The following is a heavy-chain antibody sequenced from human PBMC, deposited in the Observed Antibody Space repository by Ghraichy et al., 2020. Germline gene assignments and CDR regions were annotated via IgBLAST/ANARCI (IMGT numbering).Heavy chain of an antibody. J-gene: IGHJ5*02. V-gene: IGHV3-30-3*01. CDR2: ISYDGSNK. CDR1: GFTFSSYA. CDR3: ARSPRGIRMNWFDP. Sequence: GGSLRLSCAASGFTFSSYAMHWVRQAPGKGLEWVAVISYDGSNKYYADSVKGRFTISRDNSKNTLYLQMNSLRAEDTAVYYCARSPRGIRMNWFDPWGQGTLVTVSS. D-gene: IGHD3-10*01.